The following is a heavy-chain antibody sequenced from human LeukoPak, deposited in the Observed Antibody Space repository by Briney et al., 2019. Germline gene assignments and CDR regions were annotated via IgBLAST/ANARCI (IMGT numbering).Heavy chain of an antibody. Sequence: GASVKVSCKASGYTFTGYYMHLVRQAPGQGLEWMGRINPNSGGTNYAQKFQGRVTMTRDTSISTAYMELSRLRSDDTAVYYCARERDDYYDSSGCFDYWGQGTLVTVSS. CDR1: GYTFTGYY. V-gene: IGHV1-2*06. CDR2: INPNSGGT. J-gene: IGHJ4*03. CDR3: ARERDDYYDSSGCFDY. D-gene: IGHD3-22*01.